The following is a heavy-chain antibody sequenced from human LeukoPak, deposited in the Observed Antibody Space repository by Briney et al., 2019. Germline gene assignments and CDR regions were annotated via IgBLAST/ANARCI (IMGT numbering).Heavy chain of an antibody. D-gene: IGHD2-21*02. CDR2: IYYSGST. Sequence: SETLSLTCTVSGGSISSGGYYWSWIRQHPGKGLEWIGYIYYSGSTYYNPSLKSRVTISIDTSKNQFSLKVRSVTAAGTAVYYCARRPGGDRYYFDYWGQGILVTVSS. V-gene: IGHV4-31*03. J-gene: IGHJ4*02. CDR3: ARRPGGDRYYFDY. CDR1: GGSISSGGYY.